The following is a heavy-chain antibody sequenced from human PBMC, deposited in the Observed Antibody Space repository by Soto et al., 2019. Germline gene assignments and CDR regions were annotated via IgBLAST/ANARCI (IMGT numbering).Heavy chain of an antibody. CDR2: VYYSGST. V-gene: IGHV4-31*03. J-gene: IGHJ5*02. D-gene: IGHD2-21*02. CDR3: ARASTPIGNWFDH. Sequence: TRSLPCSVSGGYISGAGIYWIWIRQNPGRGLEWIGYVYYSGSTYYNPSLRSRATVSVDTSKNQFSLRLTSVTSADAAVYYCARASTPIGNWFDHWGQGCRVTVSA. CDR1: GGYISGAGIY.